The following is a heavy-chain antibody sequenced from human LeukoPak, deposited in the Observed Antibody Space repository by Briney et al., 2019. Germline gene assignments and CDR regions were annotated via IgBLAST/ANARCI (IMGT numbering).Heavy chain of an antibody. Sequence: GGSLRLSCTAYDFTFSRYSMNWVRQAPGKGLEWVSYISGTSAIIYYADSVEGRFTVSGDNAESSLYLQMNSLRVEDTAVYYCARGEEGYFDSGSYRPFDFWGQGTLVIVSS. CDR2: ISGTSAII. D-gene: IGHD3-10*01. CDR1: DFTFSRYS. V-gene: IGHV3-48*04. CDR3: ARGEEGYFDSGSYRPFDF. J-gene: IGHJ4*02.